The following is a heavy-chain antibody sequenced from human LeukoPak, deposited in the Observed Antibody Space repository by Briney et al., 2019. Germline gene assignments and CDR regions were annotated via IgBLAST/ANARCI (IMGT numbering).Heavy chain of an antibody. V-gene: IGHV4-34*01. J-gene: IGHJ4*02. CDR1: GGSFSGYY. Sequence: SETPSLTCAVYGGSFSGYYWSWIRQPPGKGLEWIGEVNHSGSTNYNPSLKSRVTISVDTSKSQFSLKLSSVAAADTAVYYCARERWLRLDYWGQGTLVTVSS. CDR3: ARERWLRLDY. CDR2: VNHSGST. D-gene: IGHD5-12*01.